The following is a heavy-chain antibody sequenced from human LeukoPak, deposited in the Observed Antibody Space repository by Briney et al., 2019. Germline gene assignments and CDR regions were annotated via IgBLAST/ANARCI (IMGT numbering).Heavy chain of an antibody. V-gene: IGHV1-69*13. CDR2: IIPIFGTA. CDR3: RGYCSSTSCYTPRAIDY. J-gene: IGHJ4*02. CDR1: GYTFTGYY. D-gene: IGHD2-2*02. Sequence: GASVKVSCKASGYTFTGYYMHWVRQAPGQGLEWMGWIIPIFGTANYAQKFQGRVTITADESTSTAYMELSSLRSEDTAVYYCRGYCSSTSCYTPRAIDYWGQGTLVTVSS.